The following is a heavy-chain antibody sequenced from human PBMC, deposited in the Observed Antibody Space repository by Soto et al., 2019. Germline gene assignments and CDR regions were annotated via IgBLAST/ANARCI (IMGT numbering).Heavy chain of an antibody. CDR3: AKGSTLGLRFLEWLLSYYFDY. J-gene: IGHJ4*02. V-gene: IGHV3-23*01. Sequence: EVQLLESGGGLVQPGGSLRLSCAASGFTFSSYVMSWVRQAPGKGLEWVSAISGSGGSTYYADSVKGRFTISRDNSKNTLYLQMNSLRAEDTAVYYCAKGSTLGLRFLEWLLSYYFDYWGQGTLVTVSS. CDR1: GFTFSSYV. D-gene: IGHD3-3*01. CDR2: ISGSGGST.